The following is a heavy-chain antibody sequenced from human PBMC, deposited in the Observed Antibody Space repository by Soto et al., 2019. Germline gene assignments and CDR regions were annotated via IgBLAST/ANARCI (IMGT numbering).Heavy chain of an antibody. CDR3: ARDRTYYDILTGYSLGGMDV. Sequence: GSTNYNPSLKSRVTISVDTSKNQFSLKLSSVTAADTAVYYCARDRTYYDILTGYSLGGMDVWGQGTTVTVSS. CDR2: GST. V-gene: IGHV4-59*01. J-gene: IGHJ6*02. D-gene: IGHD3-9*01.